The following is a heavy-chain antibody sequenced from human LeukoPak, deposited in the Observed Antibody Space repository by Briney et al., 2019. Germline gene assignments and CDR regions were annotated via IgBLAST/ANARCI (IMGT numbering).Heavy chain of an antibody. CDR1: GFTFTNSS. CDR3: ARDPYQLSWFDP. D-gene: IGHD1-1*01. CDR2: ITDSPNYV. Sequence: KTGGSLRLSCAASGFTFTNSSMNWLRQAPGKGLEWVSSITDSPNYVEYADSVKGRFTISRDDAKNSLYLQMDSLRADDTAVYYCARDPYQLSWFDPWGRGTLITVSS. V-gene: IGHV3-21*01. J-gene: IGHJ5*02.